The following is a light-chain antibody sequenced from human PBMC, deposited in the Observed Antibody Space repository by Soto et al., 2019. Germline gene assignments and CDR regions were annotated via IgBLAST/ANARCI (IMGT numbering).Light chain of an antibody. V-gene: IGKV3-20*01. CDR1: QTFSSSY. CDR3: QQYHSSPIT. CDR2: GAS. J-gene: IGKJ5*01. Sequence: ENVLTQSPGTLSLSPWERATLSCRASQTFSSSYLAWYQQKPGQAPRLLIYGASIRATGIPDRFSGSGSGTDFTLTISRLEPEDFAVYYCQQYHSSPITFGQGTRLEI.